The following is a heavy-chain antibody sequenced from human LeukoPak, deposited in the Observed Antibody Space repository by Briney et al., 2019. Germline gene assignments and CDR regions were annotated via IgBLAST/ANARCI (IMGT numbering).Heavy chain of an antibody. V-gene: IGHV4-59*01. Sequence: PSETLSLTCTVSGGSISSYYWSWIRQPPGKGLEWIGYIYYSGSTNYNPSLKSRVTISVDTSKSQFSLKLSSVTAADTAVYYCARDRRVVRGPTYGMDVWGQGTTVTVSS. J-gene: IGHJ6*02. CDR2: IYYSGST. CDR3: ARDRRVVRGPTYGMDV. CDR1: GGSISSYY. D-gene: IGHD3-10*01.